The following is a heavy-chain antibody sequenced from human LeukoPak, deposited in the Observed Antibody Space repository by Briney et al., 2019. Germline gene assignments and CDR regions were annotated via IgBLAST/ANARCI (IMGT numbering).Heavy chain of an antibody. CDR2: ISSSGSTI. CDR3: ARAPVGSSWYYFDY. CDR1: GFTFSSYE. V-gene: IGHV3-48*03. D-gene: IGHD6-13*01. Sequence: HPGGSLRLSCAASGFTFSSYEMNWVRQAPGRGLEWVSYISSSGSTIYYADSVKGRFTISRDNAKNSLYLQMNSLRAEDTAVYYRARAPVGSSWYYFDYWGQGTLVTVSS. J-gene: IGHJ4*02.